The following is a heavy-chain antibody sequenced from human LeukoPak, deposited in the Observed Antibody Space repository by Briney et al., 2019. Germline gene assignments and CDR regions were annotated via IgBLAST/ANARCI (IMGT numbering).Heavy chain of an antibody. CDR1: GLTFSSYW. CDR2: INSDGSST. J-gene: IGHJ5*02. D-gene: IGHD2-2*01. V-gene: IGHV3-74*01. Sequence: GGPLRLSCAASGLTFSSYWMHWVRQAPGKGLVWVSRINSDGSSTSYADSVKGRFTISRDNAKNTLYLQMNSLRAEDTAVYYCASIGYCSSTSCRNWFDPWGQGTLVTVSS. CDR3: ASIGYCSSTSCRNWFDP.